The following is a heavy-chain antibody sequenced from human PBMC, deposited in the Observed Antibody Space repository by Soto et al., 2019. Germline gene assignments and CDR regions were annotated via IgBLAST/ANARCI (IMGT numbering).Heavy chain of an antibody. CDR1: GFTFSSYG. CDR3: AKVCRYCSGGSTRAYYYYYGMDV. Sequence: VGSLRLSCAASGFTFSSYGMHWVRQAPGKGLEWVAVISYDGSNKYYADSVKGRFTISRDNSKNTLSLQMNSLRAEDTAVYYCAKVCRYCSGGSTRAYYYYYGMDVWGQGTTVTVS. D-gene: IGHD2-15*01. J-gene: IGHJ6*02. CDR2: ISYDGSNK. V-gene: IGHV3-30*18.